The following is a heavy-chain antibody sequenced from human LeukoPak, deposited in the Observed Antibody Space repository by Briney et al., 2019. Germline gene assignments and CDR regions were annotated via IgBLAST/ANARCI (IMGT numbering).Heavy chain of an antibody. CDR3: ARDPNWGRGVVGATDY. CDR1: GFTVSSNY. J-gene: IGHJ4*02. CDR2: IYSGGST. D-gene: IGHD1-26*01. Sequence: GGSLRLSCAASGFTVSSNYMSWVRPAPGKGLEWVSVIYSGGSTYYADSVKGRFTISRDNSKNTLYLQMNSLRAEDTAVYYCARDPNWGRGVVGATDYWGQGTLVTVSS. V-gene: IGHV3-66*01.